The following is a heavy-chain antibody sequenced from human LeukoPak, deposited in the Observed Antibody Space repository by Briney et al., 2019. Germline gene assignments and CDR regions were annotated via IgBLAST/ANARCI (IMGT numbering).Heavy chain of an antibody. J-gene: IGHJ5*02. D-gene: IGHD6-19*01. Sequence: PGGSLRLSCAASGFTFDDYGMSWVRQAPGKGLEWVSAISGSGGSTYYADSVKGRFTISRDNSKNTLYLQMNSLRAEDTAVYYCANIAVAGNHWGQGTLVTVSS. V-gene: IGHV3-23*01. CDR1: GFTFDDYG. CDR3: ANIAVAGNH. CDR2: ISGSGGST.